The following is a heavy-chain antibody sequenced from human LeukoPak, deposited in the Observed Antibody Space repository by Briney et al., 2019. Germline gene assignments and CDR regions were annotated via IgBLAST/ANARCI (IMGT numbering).Heavy chain of an antibody. CDR1: GGSISGPY. CDR3: ARGIESYGDYGY. Sequence: SETLSLTCTVSGGSISGPYWSWIRQPPGKGLEWIAYMYNSGSTNYNPSLKSRVTISIDTSKNQFSLKLSSLTASDTAIYYCARGIESYGDYGYWGQGILVTVSS. V-gene: IGHV4-59*11. J-gene: IGHJ4*02. CDR2: MYNSGST. D-gene: IGHD4-17*01.